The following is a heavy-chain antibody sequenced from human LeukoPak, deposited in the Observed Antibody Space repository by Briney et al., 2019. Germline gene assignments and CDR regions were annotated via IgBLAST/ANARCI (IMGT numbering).Heavy chain of an antibody. D-gene: IGHD6-25*01. V-gene: IGHV4-39*01. Sequence: SSETLSLTCTVSGGSISFISSSPYYWGWIRQAPGKGLEWIGSLYYGESSHYNPSLKSRATLSVDTSNNQFSLKLTSVTAADAAVYFCARQLPTAAADTRGYFDYWGQGTVVTVSS. CDR2: LYYGESS. CDR1: GGSISFISSSPYY. CDR3: ARQLPTAAADTRGYFDY. J-gene: IGHJ4*02.